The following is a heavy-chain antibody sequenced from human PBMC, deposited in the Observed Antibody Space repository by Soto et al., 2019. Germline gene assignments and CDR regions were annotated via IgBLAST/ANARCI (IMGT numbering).Heavy chain of an antibody. CDR3: ARAKGQQLVPRRWFDP. D-gene: IGHD6-13*01. V-gene: IGHV4-34*01. CDR1: GGSFSGYY. J-gene: IGHJ5*02. Sequence: QVQLQQWGAGLLKPSETLSLTCAVYGGSFSGYYWSWIRQPPGKGLEWIGEINHSGSTNYNPSLKSRVTISVDTSKNQFSLKLSSVTAADTAVYYCARAKGQQLVPRRWFDPWGQGTLVTVSS. CDR2: INHSGST.